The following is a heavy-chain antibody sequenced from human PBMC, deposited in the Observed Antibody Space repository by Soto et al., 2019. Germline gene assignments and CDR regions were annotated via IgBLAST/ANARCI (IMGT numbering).Heavy chain of an antibody. V-gene: IGHV4-4*07. CDR1: GGSISGYY. CDR3: ARETLAHYYFDR. CDR2: MYNSERT. Sequence: PSETLSLTCTVSGGSISGYYWSWIRQPAGKGLEWIGRMYNSERTNYNPSLKSRVTMSMDTSKQQFSLKLTSVTAADTAVYFCARETLAHYYFDRWGQGALVAVSS. J-gene: IGHJ4*02.